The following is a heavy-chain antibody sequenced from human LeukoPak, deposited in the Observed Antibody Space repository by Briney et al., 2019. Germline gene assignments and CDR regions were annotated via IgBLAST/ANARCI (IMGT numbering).Heavy chain of an antibody. V-gene: IGHV6-1*01. Sequence: SQTLSLTCAISGDSVSSNSAAWNWIRQSPSRGLEWLGRTCYRSKWYNDYAVSVESRITINPDISKNQFSLQLSSVTPEDTAVYYCARDVRRVVGAWGQGTLVIVSS. J-gene: IGHJ5*02. CDR3: ARDVRRVVGA. D-gene: IGHD2-15*01. CDR1: GDSVSSNSAA. CDR2: TCYRSKWYN.